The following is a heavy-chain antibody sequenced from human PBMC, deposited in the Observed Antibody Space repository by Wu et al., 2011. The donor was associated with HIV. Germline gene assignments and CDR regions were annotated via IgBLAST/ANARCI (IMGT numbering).Heavy chain of an antibody. D-gene: IGHD3-22*01. J-gene: IGHJ6*03. CDR3: ARGSGYHFNYNYLVV. CDR2: IIAIFGTA. V-gene: IGHV1-69*14. CDR1: GGTFNSYA. Sequence: QVQLVQSGAAVKKPGSSVKVSCKASGGTFNSYAISWVRQAPGQGLEWMGGIIAIFGTANYAQKFQGRVTITADKSTTTTYMELNNLRSEDAAVYYCARGSGYHFNYNYLVVWGKGTTVTVSS.